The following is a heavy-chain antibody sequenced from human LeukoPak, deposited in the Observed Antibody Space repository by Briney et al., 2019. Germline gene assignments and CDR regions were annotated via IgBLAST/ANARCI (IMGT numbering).Heavy chain of an antibody. J-gene: IGHJ4*02. CDR2: IYTSGST. Sequence: SQTLSLTCTVSGGSISSGSYYWSWIRQPAGKGLEWIGRIYTSGSTNYNPSLKSRVTISVDTSKNQFSLKLSSVTAADTAVYYCARGGITIFGVVIDYWGQGTLVTVSS. CDR1: GGSISSGSYY. D-gene: IGHD3-3*01. CDR3: ARGGITIFGVVIDY. V-gene: IGHV4-61*02.